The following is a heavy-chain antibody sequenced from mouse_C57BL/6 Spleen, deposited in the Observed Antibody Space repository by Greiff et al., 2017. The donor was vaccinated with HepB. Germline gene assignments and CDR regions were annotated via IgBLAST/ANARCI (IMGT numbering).Heavy chain of an antibody. V-gene: IGHV1-5*01. Sequence: VQLQQSGTVLARPGASVKMSCKTSGYTFTSYWMHWVKQRPGQGLEWIGAIYPGNSDTSYNQKFKGKAKLTAVTSASTAYMELSSLTTKDSSVYYCTRSLYDGTYHDGGQGTTLTVSS. J-gene: IGHJ2*01. CDR3: TRSLYDGTYHD. CDR2: IYPGNSDT. CDR1: GYTFTSYW. D-gene: IGHD2-1*01.